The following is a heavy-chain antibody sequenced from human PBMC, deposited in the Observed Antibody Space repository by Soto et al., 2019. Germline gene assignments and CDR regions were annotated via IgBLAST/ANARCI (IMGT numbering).Heavy chain of an antibody. J-gene: IGHJ4*02. CDR2: IGTAGDT. CDR3: ARGQEVGAHFFDS. Sequence: LRLSCEASGFTFSGFDMYWVRQPTGKGLEWVATIGTAGDTYYAVSVEGRFTISRDNAKNSLSLQMHSLRAGDTAVYFCARGQEVGAHFFDSWGQGTQVTVSS. D-gene: IGHD2-15*01. V-gene: IGHV3-13*01. CDR1: GFTFSGFD.